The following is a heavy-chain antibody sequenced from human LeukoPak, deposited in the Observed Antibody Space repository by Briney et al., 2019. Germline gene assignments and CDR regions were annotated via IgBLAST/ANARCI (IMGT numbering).Heavy chain of an antibody. CDR3: ASGDGFTPAAEVY. J-gene: IGHJ4*02. V-gene: IGHV1-69*13. CDR1: GYSFTTHD. Sequence: GASVKVSCKASGYSFTTHDVNWVRQSPGQGLEWMGGIIPIFGTANYAQKFQGRVTTTADESTSTAYMELSSLRSEDTAVYYCASGDGFTPAAEVYWGQGTLVTVSS. CDR2: IIPIFGTA. D-gene: IGHD6-13*01.